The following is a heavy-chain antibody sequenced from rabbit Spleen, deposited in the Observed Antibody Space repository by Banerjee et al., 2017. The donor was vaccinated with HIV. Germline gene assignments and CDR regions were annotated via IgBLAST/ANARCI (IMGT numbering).Heavy chain of an antibody. D-gene: IGHD4-1*01. CDR2: IYISTGNT. V-gene: IGHV1S40*01. CDR1: EFSFSESVY. Sequence: QSLEESGGDLVKPGASLTLTCTASEFSFSESVYMCWVRQAPGKGLEWIACIYISTGNTYYASWAKGRFTISKTSSTTVTLQMTSLTAADTATYFCARSGYVGWGGDGDLMGNGLWGPGTLVTVS. J-gene: IGHJ4*01. CDR3: ARSGYVGWGGDGDLMGNGL.